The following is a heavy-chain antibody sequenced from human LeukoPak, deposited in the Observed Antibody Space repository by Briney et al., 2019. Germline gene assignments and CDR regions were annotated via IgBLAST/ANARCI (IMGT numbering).Heavy chain of an antibody. CDR3: ARDDRYCTNGVCYYFGLDY. Sequence: SETLSLTCTVSGGSISSYHWSWIRQPPGKGLEWIGYIYYSGSTNYNPSLKSRVTISVDTSKNQFSLKLSSVTAADTAVYYCARDDRYCTNGVCYYFGLDYWGQGTLVTVSS. J-gene: IGHJ4*02. CDR2: IYYSGST. CDR1: GGSISSYH. D-gene: IGHD2-8*01. V-gene: IGHV4-59*01.